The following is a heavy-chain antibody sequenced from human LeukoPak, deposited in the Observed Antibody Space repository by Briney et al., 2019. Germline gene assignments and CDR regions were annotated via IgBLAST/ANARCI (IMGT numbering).Heavy chain of an antibody. V-gene: IGHV3-7*01. CDR2: IKQDGSEK. CDR3: AKDEGSGSYFDGMDV. J-gene: IGHJ6*02. Sequence: GGSLRLSCAASGFTFSSYWMSWVRQAPGKGLEWVANIKQDGSEKYYVDSVKGRFTISRDNAKNSLYLQMNSLRAEDTAVYYCAKDEGSGSYFDGMDVWGQGTTVTVSS. D-gene: IGHD3-10*01. CDR1: GFTFSSYW.